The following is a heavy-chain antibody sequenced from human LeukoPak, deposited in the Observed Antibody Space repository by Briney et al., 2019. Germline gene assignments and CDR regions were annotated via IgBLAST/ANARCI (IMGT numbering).Heavy chain of an antibody. CDR1: GASISDYY. Sequence: SETLSLTCTVSGASISDYYWSWIRQPPGKGLEWIGYIYYSGSTNYNPSLKSRVTISIDTSKNQFSLKVSSVTAADTAVYYCARDIAVAGRGWGMDVWGQGTTVTASS. CDR3: ARDIAVAGRGWGMDV. CDR2: IYYSGST. V-gene: IGHV4-59*13. D-gene: IGHD6-19*01. J-gene: IGHJ6*02.